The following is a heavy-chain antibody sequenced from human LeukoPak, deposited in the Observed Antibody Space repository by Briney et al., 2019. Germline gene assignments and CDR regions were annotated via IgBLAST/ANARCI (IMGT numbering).Heavy chain of an antibody. CDR1: GGTFSSYA. Sequence: GASVKVSCKASGGTFSSYAISWVRQAPGQGLEWMGGIIPIFGTANYAQKFQSRVTITADESTSTAYMELSSLRSEDTAVYYCARAARTGYSISWFDYWGQGTLVTVSS. J-gene: IGHJ4*02. CDR3: ARAARTGYSISWFDY. V-gene: IGHV1-69*13. CDR2: IIPIFGTA. D-gene: IGHD6-13*01.